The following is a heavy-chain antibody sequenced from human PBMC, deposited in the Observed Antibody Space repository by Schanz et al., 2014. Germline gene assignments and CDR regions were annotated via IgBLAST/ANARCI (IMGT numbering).Heavy chain of an antibody. Sequence: QVQLVQSGAEVRKPGASVKVSCKASGYTFTSYGISWVRQAPGQGLEWMGWISPYNGNTNYAQKLQGRVTMTADTSTSTAYMDLRSLRSDDTAVYYCARDQSPYTNSSDVRYFDCWGQGSLVTGSS. CDR3: ARDQSPYTNSSDVRYFDC. CDR1: GYTFTSYG. CDR2: ISPYNGNT. D-gene: IGHD6-6*01. J-gene: IGHJ4*02. V-gene: IGHV1-18*01.